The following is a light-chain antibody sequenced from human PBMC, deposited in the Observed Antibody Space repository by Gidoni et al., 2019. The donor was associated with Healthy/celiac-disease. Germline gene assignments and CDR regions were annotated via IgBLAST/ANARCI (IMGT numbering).Light chain of an antibody. J-gene: IGKJ4*01. CDR1: QSISSW. CDR3: RQYNSYPF. CDR2: KTS. Sequence: DIQMTQSHSTLSASVGDRVTITCRASQSISSWLAWYQQKPWKAPKLLIYKTSSLESGIPTRCSGSGSWTEFTLTISSLQPDDFATYYCRQYNSYPFFGGGTKVEIK. V-gene: IGKV1-5*03.